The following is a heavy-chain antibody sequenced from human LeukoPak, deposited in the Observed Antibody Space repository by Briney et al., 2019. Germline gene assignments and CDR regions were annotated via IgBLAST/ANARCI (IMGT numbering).Heavy chain of an antibody. CDR3: AREETYYYGSGSYSRRYYFDH. V-gene: IGHV3-11*01. J-gene: IGHJ4*02. Sequence: GGSLRLSCAASGFTFSDYYMSWIRQAPGKGLEWGSYISSSGSNMYYADSVKGRFTISRDNAKNSLYLQMNSLRPEAPAVYSCAREETYYYGSGSYSRRYYFDHWGQGTLVTVSS. D-gene: IGHD3-10*01. CDR2: ISSSGSNM. CDR1: GFTFSDYY.